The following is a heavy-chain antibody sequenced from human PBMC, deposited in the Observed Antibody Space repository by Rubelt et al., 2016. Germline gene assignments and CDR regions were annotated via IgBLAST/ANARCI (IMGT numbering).Heavy chain of an antibody. CDR2: IYPSDSDT. Sequence: EEQLVQSRAEVKKPGESLKISCTASGYSFTTYWIGWVRQMPGKGLEWMGLIYPSDSDTRYSPSFQGQVTRSVDTSISTAYLQWSSLKASDTAMYYCASANWADHFFHYWGQGTLVTVSS. CDR3: ASANWADHFFHY. D-gene: IGHD7-27*01. V-gene: IGHV5-51*01. J-gene: IGHJ4*02. CDR1: GYSFTTYW.